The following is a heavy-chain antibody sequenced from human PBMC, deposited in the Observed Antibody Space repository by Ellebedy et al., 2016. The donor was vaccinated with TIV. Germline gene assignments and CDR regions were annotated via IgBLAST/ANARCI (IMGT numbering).Heavy chain of an antibody. D-gene: IGHD6-13*01. J-gene: IGHJ4*02. V-gene: IGHV1-18*04. CDR1: GYTFISYG. CDR2: ISAYNGNT. CDR3: ARGGAAAGATPDY. Sequence: AASVQVSCKASGYTFISYGINCVRQAPGQGLEWMGWISAYNGNTNYAQKLQGRVTMTTDTSTSTAYMELRSLRSDDTAVYYCARGGAAAGATPDYWGQGTLVTVSS.